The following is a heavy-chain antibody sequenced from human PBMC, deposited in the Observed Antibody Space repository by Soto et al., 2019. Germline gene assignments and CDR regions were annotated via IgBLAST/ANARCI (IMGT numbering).Heavy chain of an antibody. J-gene: IGHJ6*02. Sequence: SETLSLTCTVSGGSISSSSYYWGWIRQPPGKGLEWIGSIYYSGSTYYNPSLKSRVTISVDTSKNQFSLKLSSVTAADTAVYYCAARCSGGSCGYYYYGMDVWGQGTTVTVSS. CDR1: GGSISSSSYY. D-gene: IGHD2-15*01. V-gene: IGHV4-39*01. CDR2: IYYSGST. CDR3: AARCSGGSCGYYYYGMDV.